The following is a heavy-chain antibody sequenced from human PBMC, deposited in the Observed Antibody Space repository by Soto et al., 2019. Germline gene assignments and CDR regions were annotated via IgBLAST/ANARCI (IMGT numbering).Heavy chain of an antibody. CDR1: GFTFSSYW. D-gene: IGHD3-3*01. J-gene: IGHJ5*02. V-gene: IGHV3-74*01. Sequence: EVQLVESGGGLVQPGGSLRLSCAASGFTFSSYWMHWVRQAPGKGLVWVSRINSDGSSTSYADSVKGRFIISRDNAKNTLYLQMNSLRAEDTAVYYCARGGDFWSGSLNWFDPWGQGTLVTVSS. CDR2: INSDGSST. CDR3: ARGGDFWSGSLNWFDP.